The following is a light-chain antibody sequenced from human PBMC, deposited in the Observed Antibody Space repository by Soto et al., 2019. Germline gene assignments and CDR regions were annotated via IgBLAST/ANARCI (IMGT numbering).Light chain of an antibody. Sequence: AIQMTQSPSSLSASVGDRVTITCRASQGIRSDLDWYQQKPGKVPKLLIYGASNLQRGVPSRFSGSGSGTIFTLTISSLQTEDFATYYCLQDFNHPWSFGQGTKVEIK. CDR1: QGIRSD. V-gene: IGKV1-6*01. J-gene: IGKJ1*01. CDR3: LQDFNHPWS. CDR2: GAS.